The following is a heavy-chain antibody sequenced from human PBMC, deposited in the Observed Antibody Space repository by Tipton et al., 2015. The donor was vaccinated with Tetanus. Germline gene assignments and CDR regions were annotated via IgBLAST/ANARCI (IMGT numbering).Heavy chain of an antibody. CDR2: INTSGGST. CDR1: GYTFTSYY. J-gene: IGHJ4*02. Sequence: QLVQSGAEVKKPGASVKVSCKASGYTFTSYYMHWVRQAPGQGLEWMGIINTSGGSTSYAQKFQGRVTMTRDTSTSTVYMELSSLRSEDTAVYYCARDLEAIPNTGVVTAIRTFDYWGQGTLVTVSS. V-gene: IGHV1-46*01. D-gene: IGHD2-21*02. CDR3: ARDLEAIPNTGVVTAIRTFDY.